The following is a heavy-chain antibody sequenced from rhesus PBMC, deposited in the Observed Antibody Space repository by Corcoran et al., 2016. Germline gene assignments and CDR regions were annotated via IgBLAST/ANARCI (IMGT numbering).Heavy chain of an antibody. Sequence: QVQLQGSGPGLVKPSEPLSLSCAGSGGSIWADDSWNWIRQPPGKGLEWIGYIYGSDGATNYHPSLKNRVTITIDTSKNHFSLKLNSVTAADTAVYYCARGLLYIAAAYWGQGVLVTVSS. D-gene: IGHD6-13*01. J-gene: IGHJ4*01. CDR1: GGSIWADDS. CDR2: IYGSDGAT. CDR3: ARGLLYIAAAY. V-gene: IGHV4-106*01.